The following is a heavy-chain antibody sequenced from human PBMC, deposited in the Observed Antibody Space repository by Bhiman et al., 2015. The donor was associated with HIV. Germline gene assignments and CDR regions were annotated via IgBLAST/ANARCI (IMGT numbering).Heavy chain of an antibody. D-gene: IGHD6-13*01. Sequence: QVQLVESGGGVVQPGGSLRLSCAASRFTFSAYDMHWVRQAPGKGLEWVAFIRSDGSNKYYADSVKGRFTIFRDNSKNTLYLQMNSLRAEDTAVYYCASIGAAPGFDYWGQGTLVTVSS. CDR3: ASIGAAPGFDY. CDR2: IRSDGSNK. CDR1: RFTFSAYD. V-gene: IGHV3-30*02. J-gene: IGHJ4*02.